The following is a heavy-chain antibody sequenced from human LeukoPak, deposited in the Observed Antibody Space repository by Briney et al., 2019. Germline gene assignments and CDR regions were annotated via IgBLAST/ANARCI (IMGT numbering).Heavy chain of an antibody. J-gene: IGHJ4*02. D-gene: IGHD3-10*01. Sequence: PSETLSLTCTVSGGSISSYYWSWIRQPPGKGLEWIGYIYYSGSTNYNPSLKSRVTISVDTSKNQFSLKLSSVTAADTAVYYCARDSGIGVDYWGQGTLVTVSS. V-gene: IGHV4-59*01. CDR3: ARDSGIGVDY. CDR1: GGSISSYY. CDR2: IYYSGST.